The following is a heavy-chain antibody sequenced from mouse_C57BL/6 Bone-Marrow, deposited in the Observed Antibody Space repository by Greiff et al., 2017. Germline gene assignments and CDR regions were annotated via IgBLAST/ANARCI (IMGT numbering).Heavy chain of an antibody. J-gene: IGHJ2*01. V-gene: IGHV5-6*01. CDR3: ARQRGSSFDY. CDR1: GFTFSSYG. CDR2: ISSGGSYT. D-gene: IGHD1-1*01. Sequence: EVQLVESGGDLVKPGGSLKLSCAASGFTFSSYGMSWVRQTPDKRLEWVATISSGGSYTYYPDSVKGRFPISRDNTKNTLYLQMSSLKSEDTAMYYCARQRGSSFDYWGQGTTLTVSS.